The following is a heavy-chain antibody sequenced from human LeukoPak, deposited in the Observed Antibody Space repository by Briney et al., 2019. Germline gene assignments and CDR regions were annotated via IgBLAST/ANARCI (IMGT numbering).Heavy chain of an antibody. J-gene: IGHJ4*02. D-gene: IGHD5-18*01. CDR1: GYTFTNYY. CDR3: ARDRGYSYGSALYYFDY. CDR2: VNPSGGST. Sequence: ASVKVSCKASGYTFTNYYIHWVRQAPGQGLEWMGIVNPSGGSTLYAQKFQGRVTMTRDASTSTVYMDQSSLRSDDTAVYYCARDRGYSYGSALYYFDYWGQGTLVTVSS. V-gene: IGHV1-46*01.